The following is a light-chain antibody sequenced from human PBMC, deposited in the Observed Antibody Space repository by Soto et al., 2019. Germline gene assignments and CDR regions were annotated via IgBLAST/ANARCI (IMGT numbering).Light chain of an antibody. CDR3: AAWDGSLNNVL. Sequence: QSVLTQPPSASGTPGQRVTISGSGSGSSIGTNTVNWYRQLPGTAPKLLIYGNNQRPSGVPDRFSGSKSGTSASLAISGLQSEDEAEYYCAAWDGSLNNVLFGGGTQLTVL. CDR1: GSSIGTNT. CDR2: GNN. J-gene: IGLJ2*01. V-gene: IGLV1-44*01.